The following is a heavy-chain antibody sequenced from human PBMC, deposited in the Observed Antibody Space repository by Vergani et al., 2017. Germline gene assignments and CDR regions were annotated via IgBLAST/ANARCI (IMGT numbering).Heavy chain of an antibody. CDR3: AKDWVYCSSTSCYKDYYYYMDV. D-gene: IGHD2-2*02. CDR1: GFTFSSYW. V-gene: IGHV3-7*03. Sequence: EVQLVESGGGLVQPGGSLRLSCAASGFTFSSYWMSWVRQAPGKGLEWVANIKQDGSEKYYVDSVKGRFTISRDNSKNTLYLQMNSLRAEDTAVYYCAKDWVYCSSTSCYKDYYYYMDVWGK. CDR2: IKQDGSEK. J-gene: IGHJ6*03.